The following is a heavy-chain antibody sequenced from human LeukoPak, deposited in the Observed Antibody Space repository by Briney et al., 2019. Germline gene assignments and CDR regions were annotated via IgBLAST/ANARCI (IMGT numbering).Heavy chain of an antibody. Sequence: PSETLSLTCTVSGDSISSSRDYWAWLRQPPGKGLEWIANIYYSGSTYYSPSLKSRVTISVDTSKNQFSLKLSSVTAADTAVYYCAAENYYYYMDVWGKGTTVTISS. CDR1: GDSISSSRDY. J-gene: IGHJ6*03. CDR2: IYYSGST. CDR3: AAENYYYYMDV. V-gene: IGHV4-39*01.